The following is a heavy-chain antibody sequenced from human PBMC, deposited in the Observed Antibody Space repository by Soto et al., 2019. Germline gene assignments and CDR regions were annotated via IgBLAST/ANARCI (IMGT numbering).Heavy chain of an antibody. CDR1: GFTFSSYA. Sequence: EVQLLESGGDLVQPGGSLRLSCVASGFTFSSYARNWVRQAPGKGLEWVSTISGSGSSTSYADSVKGRFSISRDNPKTTLFLQMNSLRAEDTAVYYCAKGTEAVAGNYFDLWGRGTLVTVSS. J-gene: IGHJ2*01. CDR3: AKGTEAVAGNYFDL. V-gene: IGHV3-23*01. D-gene: IGHD6-19*01. CDR2: ISGSGSST.